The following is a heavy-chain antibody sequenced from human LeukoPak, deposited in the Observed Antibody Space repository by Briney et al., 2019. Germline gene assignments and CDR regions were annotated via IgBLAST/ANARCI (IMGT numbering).Heavy chain of an antibody. CDR2: VNPSSSNT. D-gene: IGHD3-22*01. CDR1: GYTFTSFD. V-gene: IGHV1-8*01. CDR3: VRRADNYDSSAYSY. J-gene: IGHJ4*02. Sequence: GASVKVSCKASGYTFTSFDINWVRQATGQGLEWMGWVNPSSSNTGFAQKFQGRVTMTRDTSTTTAYMELSSLRSEDTAVYYCVRRADNYDSSAYSYWGQGTPVTVSS.